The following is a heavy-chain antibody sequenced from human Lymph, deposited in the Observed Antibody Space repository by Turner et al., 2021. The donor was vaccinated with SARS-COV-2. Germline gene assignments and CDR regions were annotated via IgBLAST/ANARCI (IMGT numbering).Heavy chain of an antibody. V-gene: IGHV1-69*10. Sequence: QVQLVQSGAEVKKPGSSVMVSCKASGGTFSSYAITWVRQAPGQGLEWMGGIIPILAIANYAQKFKGRVTITADKSTSTAYMELSSLRSEDTAVYYCARDAPYCSSTSCYDPWGQGTLVTVSS. CDR3: ARDAPYCSSTSCYDP. D-gene: IGHD2-2*01. J-gene: IGHJ5*02. CDR1: GGTFSSYA. CDR2: IIPILAIA.